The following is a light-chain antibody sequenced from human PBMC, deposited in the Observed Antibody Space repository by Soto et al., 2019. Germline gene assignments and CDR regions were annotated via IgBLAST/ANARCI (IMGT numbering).Light chain of an antibody. CDR2: GAS. V-gene: IGKV3-15*01. Sequence: LMTQSPATLSVSPGGRATLSCRASESLSSNLAWYQQKPGQAPRLLIYGASTRGTGIPARFSGSGSGTEFTLTISSLQSEDFAVYYCQQYSGWPPTFGRGTKVDIK. J-gene: IGKJ1*01. CDR1: ESLSSN. CDR3: QQYSGWPPT.